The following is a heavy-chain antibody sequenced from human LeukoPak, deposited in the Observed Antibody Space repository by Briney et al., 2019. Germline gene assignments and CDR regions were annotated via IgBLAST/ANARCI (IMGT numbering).Heavy chain of an antibody. CDR2: MNSDGRST. V-gene: IGHV3-74*01. CDR1: GFTFRDDW. Sequence: GGSLRLSCTASGFTFRDDWMHWVRQAPGKGLVWVSRMNSDGRSTYYADSVKGRFTISRDNAKNSLYLQMNSLRAEDTAVYYCARDGDFWSGYSNYYYGMDVWGQGTTVTVSS. CDR3: ARDGDFWSGYSNYYYGMDV. D-gene: IGHD3-3*01. J-gene: IGHJ6*02.